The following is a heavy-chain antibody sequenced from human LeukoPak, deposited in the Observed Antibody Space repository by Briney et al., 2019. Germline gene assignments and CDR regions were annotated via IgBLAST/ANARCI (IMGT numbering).Heavy chain of an antibody. J-gene: IGHJ6*02. CDR1: GFTFSSYA. D-gene: IGHD2-2*01. CDR2: ISGGGDST. V-gene: IGHV3-23*01. CDR3: AKEEYSTRYYYYGMDV. Sequence: GGSLRLSCAASGFTFSSYAMSWVRQAPGKGLEWVSAISGGGDSTFYADPVKGRFTISRDNSKNTLYLQMSSLRAEDTAIYYCAKEEYSTRYYYYGMDVWGQGTTVTVSS.